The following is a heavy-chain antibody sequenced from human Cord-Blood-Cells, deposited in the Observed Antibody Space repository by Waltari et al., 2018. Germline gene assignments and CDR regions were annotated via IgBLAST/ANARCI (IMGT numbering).Heavy chain of an antibody. Sequence: EVQLLESGGGLVQPGGSLRLSCAASGFTFSSYAMSWVRQAPGQGREWVSAISGSGGSTYYADSVKGRFTFSRDNSKNTLYLQMNSLRAEDTAVYYCAKVEGYCSSTSCYYYYMDVWGKGTTVTVSS. CDR2: ISGSGGST. V-gene: IGHV3-23*01. J-gene: IGHJ6*03. CDR1: GFTFSSYA. CDR3: AKVEGYCSSTSCYYYYMDV. D-gene: IGHD2-2*01.